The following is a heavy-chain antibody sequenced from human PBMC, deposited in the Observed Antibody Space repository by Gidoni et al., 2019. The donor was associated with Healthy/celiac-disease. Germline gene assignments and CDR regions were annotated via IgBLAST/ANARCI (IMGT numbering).Heavy chain of an antibody. CDR2: INPNSGGT. CDR1: GYTFTGYY. D-gene: IGHD1-26*01. CDR3: FTELGEFYAFDI. Sequence: QVQLLQSGPEVTKPGASVKVSCKASGYTFTGYYMHWVRQAPGQGLEWMGWINPNSGGTNYAQKFQGRVTMTRDTSISTAYMELSRLRSDDTAVYYCFTELGEFYAFDIWGQGTMVTVSP. J-gene: IGHJ3*02. V-gene: IGHV1-2*02.